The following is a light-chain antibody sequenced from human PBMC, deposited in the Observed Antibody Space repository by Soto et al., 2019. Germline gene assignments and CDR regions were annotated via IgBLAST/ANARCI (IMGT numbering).Light chain of an antibody. Sequence: QSVLTQPPSASGSPGQSVAISCSGTSSDVGGYNYVSWYQQHPGKAPKRMIYDVNKRPSGVPDRFSGSKSGNTASLTVSGLQAEDEADYYCISYAGSNKPAFGGGTKLTVL. CDR2: DVN. V-gene: IGLV2-8*01. CDR3: ISYAGSNKPA. CDR1: SSDVGGYNY. J-gene: IGLJ2*01.